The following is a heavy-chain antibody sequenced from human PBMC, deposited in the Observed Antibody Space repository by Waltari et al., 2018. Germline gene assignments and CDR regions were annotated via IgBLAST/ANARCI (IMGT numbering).Heavy chain of an antibody. D-gene: IGHD1-7*01. J-gene: IGHJ5*02. CDR2: INHSGSN. Sequence: QVQLQQWGAGLVKPSETLSLTCAVYGGSFSGYYWSWISQPPGKGLEWIGEINHSGSNKYNPSLKSRVTISVDTSKNQFSLKLSSVTAADTAVYYCARVGKNWNYVGNWFDPWGQGTLVTVSS. V-gene: IGHV4-34*01. CDR3: ARVGKNWNYVGNWFDP. CDR1: GGSFSGYY.